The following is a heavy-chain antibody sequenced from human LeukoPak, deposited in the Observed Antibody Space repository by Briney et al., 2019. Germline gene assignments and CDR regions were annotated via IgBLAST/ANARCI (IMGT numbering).Heavy chain of an antibody. V-gene: IGHV3-23*01. CDR3: AKSYNGYESKPDY. D-gene: IGHD5-12*01. J-gene: IGHJ4*02. Sequence: GGSLRLSCAASGFIFSRYDMSWVRQPPEEGLEWVSTISFAGDKTAYTDSVKGRFTISRDNSKITLYLQMNSLRAEDTAVYYCAKSYNGYESKPDYWGQGTLVTVSS. CDR2: ISFAGDKT. CDR1: GFIFSRYD.